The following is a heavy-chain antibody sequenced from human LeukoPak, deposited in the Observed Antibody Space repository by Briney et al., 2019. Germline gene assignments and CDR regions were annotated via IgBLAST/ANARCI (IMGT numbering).Heavy chain of an antibody. CDR3: ARLRYGELSPPFYYYYGMDV. D-gene: IGHD3-10*01. Sequence: GESLKISCKGSGYSFTSYWIGWVRQMPGKGLEWMGIIYPGDSDTRYSPSFQGQVTISADKSISTAYLQWSSLKASDTAMYYCARLRYGELSPPFYYYYGMDVWGQGTTVTVSS. CDR2: IYPGDSDT. J-gene: IGHJ6*02. V-gene: IGHV5-51*01. CDR1: GYSFTSYW.